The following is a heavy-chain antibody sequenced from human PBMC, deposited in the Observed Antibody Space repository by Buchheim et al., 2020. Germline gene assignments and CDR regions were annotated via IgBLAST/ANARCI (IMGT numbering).Heavy chain of an antibody. V-gene: IGHV4-4*07. CDR1: GGSISSYY. CDR3: ARDSGYSSSWSAYYYYGMDV. CDR2: IYTSGST. J-gene: IGHJ6*02. Sequence: QVQLQESGPGLVKPSETLSLTCTVSGGSISSYYWSWIRQPAGKGLEWIGRIYTSGSTNYNPPLKSRVTISVETSTNKFSIKLSSVTAADTAVYYCARDSGYSSSWSAYYYYGMDVWGQGTT. D-gene: IGHD6-13*01.